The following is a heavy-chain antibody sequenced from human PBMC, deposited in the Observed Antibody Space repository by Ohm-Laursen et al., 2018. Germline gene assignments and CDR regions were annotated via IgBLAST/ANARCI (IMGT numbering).Heavy chain of an antibody. CDR1: GYTFTGYY. CDR3: ARAPYAPDGMDV. D-gene: IGHD2-2*01. V-gene: IGHV1-46*01. Sequence: GASVKVSCKASGYTFTGYYMHWVRQAPGQGLEWMGIINPSGGSTSYAQKFQGRVTMTRDTSTSTVYMELSSLRSEDTAVYYCARAPYAPDGMDVWGQGTTVTVSS. J-gene: IGHJ6*02. CDR2: INPSGGST.